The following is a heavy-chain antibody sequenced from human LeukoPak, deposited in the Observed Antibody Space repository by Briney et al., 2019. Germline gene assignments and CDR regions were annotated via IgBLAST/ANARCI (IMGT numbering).Heavy chain of an antibody. V-gene: IGHV4-4*07. CDR3: ARLDIVVVPAAILGWFDP. D-gene: IGHD2-2*02. Sequence: PSETLSLTCTVSGGSISSYYWSWIRQPAGKGLEWIGRIYTSGSTNYNPSLKSRVTMSVDTSKNKFSLKLSSVTAADTAVYYCARLDIVVVPAAILGWFDPWGQGTLVTVSS. J-gene: IGHJ5*02. CDR2: IYTSGST. CDR1: GGSISSYY.